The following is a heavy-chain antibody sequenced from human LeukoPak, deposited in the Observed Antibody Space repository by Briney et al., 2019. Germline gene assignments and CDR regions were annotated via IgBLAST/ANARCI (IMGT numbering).Heavy chain of an antibody. CDR2: ITGSGTTI. CDR3: ARGLTYYDILTGFHDRLDYFDY. CDR1: GFTFSNYE. V-gene: IGHV3-48*03. D-gene: IGHD3-9*01. J-gene: IGHJ4*02. Sequence: GGSLRLSCAASGFTFSNYEMNWVRQAPGKGLDWVSYITGSGTTINYADSVRGRFTISRDNAKKSLYLQMNSLRAEGTAVYYCARGLTYYDILTGFHDRLDYFDYWGQGTLVTVSS.